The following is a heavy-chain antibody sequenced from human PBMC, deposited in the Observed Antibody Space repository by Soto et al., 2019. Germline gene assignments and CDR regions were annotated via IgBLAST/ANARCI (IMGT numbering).Heavy chain of an antibody. J-gene: IGHJ6*02. CDR1: VGTFSRYA. CDR2: IIPIFGTA. V-gene: IGHV1-69*01. CDR3: ARSYNYDSSGYYYSYYGMDV. D-gene: IGHD3-22*01. Sequence: QVQLVQSGAEVKKPGSSVKVSCKASVGTFSRYAISWVRQAPGQGLEWMGGIIPIFGTANDAQKFQGRVTITADESTSTAYMELSSLRSEDTAVYYCARSYNYDSSGYYYSYYGMDVWGQGTTVTVSS.